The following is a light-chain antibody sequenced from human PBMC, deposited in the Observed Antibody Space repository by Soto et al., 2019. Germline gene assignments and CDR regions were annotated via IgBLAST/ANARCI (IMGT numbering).Light chain of an antibody. V-gene: IGKV3-15*01. Sequence: EIVMTQSPATLSVSPGERATLSCRASQSVRSNLAWYQQKPGQAPRLLIYGASTRATDIPARFSGSGSGTEFTLIISSLKSEDFAVYYCQQYNNWPAITFGQGTRLEIK. CDR1: QSVRSN. CDR3: QQYNNWPAIT. J-gene: IGKJ5*01. CDR2: GAS.